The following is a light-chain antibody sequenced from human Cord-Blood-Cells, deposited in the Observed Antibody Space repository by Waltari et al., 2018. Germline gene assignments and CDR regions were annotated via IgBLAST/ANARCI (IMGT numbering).Light chain of an antibody. Sequence: DIVLTQSPGTLSLSPGERALLSCRATPSVSSSYLAWYQQKPGQAPRLLIYGASSRANGIPDRFSGSGSGTDFTLTISRLEPEDCAVYYCQQYGSSRTFGQGTKVEIK. CDR1: PSVSSSY. J-gene: IGKJ1*01. V-gene: IGKV3-20*01. CDR2: GAS. CDR3: QQYGSSRT.